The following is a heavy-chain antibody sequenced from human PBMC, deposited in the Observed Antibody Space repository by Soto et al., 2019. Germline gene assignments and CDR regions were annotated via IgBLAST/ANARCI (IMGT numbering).Heavy chain of an antibody. CDR1: GFTFSSYG. CDR2: ISYDGSNK. D-gene: IGHD2-8*01. Sequence: GGSLRLSCAASGFTFSSYGMHWVRQAPGKGLEWVAVISYDGSNKYYADSVKGRFTISRDNSKNTLYLQMNSLRAEDTAVYYCAKDQKNIVLMVYAASGMDVWGQGTTVTVSS. V-gene: IGHV3-30*18. CDR3: AKDQKNIVLMVYAASGMDV. J-gene: IGHJ6*02.